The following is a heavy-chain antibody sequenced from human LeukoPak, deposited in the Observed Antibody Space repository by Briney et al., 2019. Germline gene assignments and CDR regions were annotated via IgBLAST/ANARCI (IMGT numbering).Heavy chain of an antibody. CDR3: ARVSLLGSVTTFDY. CDR1: GFTFNNYW. D-gene: IGHD3-16*01. J-gene: IGHJ4*02. CDR2: IDSDGSST. V-gene: IGHV3-74*01. Sequence: GGSLRLSCAASGFTFNNYWMHWVRQAPGKGLVWVSRIDSDGSSTIYADSVKGRFTISRDNAKNTLYLQMNSLRAEDTAVYYCARVSLLGSVTTFDYWGQGTLVTVSS.